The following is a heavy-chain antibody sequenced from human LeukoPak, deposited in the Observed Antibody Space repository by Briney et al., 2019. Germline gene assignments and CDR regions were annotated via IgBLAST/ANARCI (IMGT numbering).Heavy chain of an antibody. D-gene: IGHD1-26*01. J-gene: IGHJ6*02. V-gene: IGHV4-39*07. Sequence: TETLSLTCTVSGGSISSSSYYWGWIRQPPGKGLEWIGSIYYSESTYYNPSLKSRVTISVDTSKNQFSLKLSSVTAADTAVYYCATLHLVGATTFYYYNYYGMDVWGQGTTVTVSS. CDR1: GGSISSSSYY. CDR2: IYYSEST. CDR3: ATLHLVGATTFYYYNYYGMDV.